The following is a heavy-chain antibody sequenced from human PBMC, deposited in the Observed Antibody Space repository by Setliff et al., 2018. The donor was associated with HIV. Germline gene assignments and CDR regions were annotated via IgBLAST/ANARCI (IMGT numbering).Heavy chain of an antibody. J-gene: IGHJ4*02. V-gene: IGHV1-46*01. D-gene: IGHD3-22*01. Sequence: ASVKVSCKASGYPFTSYYMHWVRQAPGQGLEWMGIIIPDGGTTTYTQKFRGRVRTARDTSTNTVYMDLSSLRSDDTALYFCARRVSYASSGYPLGYWGQGTQVTVSS. CDR3: ARRVSYASSGYPLGY. CDR2: IIPDGGTT. CDR1: GYPFTSYY.